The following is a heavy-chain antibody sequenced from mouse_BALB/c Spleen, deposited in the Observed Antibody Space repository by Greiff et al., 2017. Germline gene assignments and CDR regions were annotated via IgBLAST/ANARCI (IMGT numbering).Heavy chain of an antibody. CDR3: ARAGPGAYAMDY. CDR2: ISDGGSYT. CDR1: GFTFSDYY. D-gene: IGHD3-2*02. J-gene: IGHJ4*01. V-gene: IGHV5-4*02. Sequence: EVKVVESGGGLVKPGGSLKLSCAASGFTFSDYYMYWVRQTPEKRLEWVATISDGGSYTYYPDSVKGRFTISRDNAKNNLYLQMSSLKSEDTAMYYCARAGPGAYAMDYWGQGTSVTVSS.